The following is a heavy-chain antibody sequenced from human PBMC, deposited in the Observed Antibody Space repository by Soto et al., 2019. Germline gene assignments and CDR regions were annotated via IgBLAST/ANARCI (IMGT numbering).Heavy chain of an antibody. CDR3: AREREWDAFDI. V-gene: IGHV1-69*08. J-gene: IGHJ3*02. CDR1: GGTFSSYT. CDR2: IIPILGIA. Sequence: QVQLVQSGAEVKKPGSSVKVSCKASGGTFSSYTISWVRQAPGQGLEWMGRIIPILGIANYAQKFQGRVTITADKSTSTAYMELSSLRSEDTAVYYWAREREWDAFDIWGQGTMVTVSS. D-gene: IGHD3-3*01.